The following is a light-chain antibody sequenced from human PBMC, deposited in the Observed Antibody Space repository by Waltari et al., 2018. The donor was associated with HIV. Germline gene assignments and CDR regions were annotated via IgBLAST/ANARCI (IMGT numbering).Light chain of an antibody. CDR2: GAS. Sequence: EIVLTQSPGTLSVSPGERVTFSCRASQTVSNYLAWYQQKAGQAPRLLIYGASTRATGIPDRFSGSGSGTDFTLTISRLEPEDFAVYYCQQYGSSRPNTFGQGTKLEIK. J-gene: IGKJ2*01. V-gene: IGKV3-20*01. CDR1: QTVSNY. CDR3: QQYGSSRPNT.